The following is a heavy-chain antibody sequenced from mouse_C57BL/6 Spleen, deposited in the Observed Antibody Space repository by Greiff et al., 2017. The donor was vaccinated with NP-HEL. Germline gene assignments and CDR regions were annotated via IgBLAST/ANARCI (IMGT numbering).Heavy chain of an antibody. CDR3: ASRSSLYAMYY. CDR1: GYAFSSSW. D-gene: IGHD1-1*01. J-gene: IGHJ4*01. V-gene: IGHV1-82*01. Sequence: QVQLQQSGPELVKPGASVKISCKASGYAFSSSWMNWVKQRPGKGLEWIGRIYPGDGDTNYNGKFKGKATLTADKSSSTAYMQLSSLTSEDSAVYFCASRSSLYAMYYWGQGTSVTVSS. CDR2: IYPGDGDT.